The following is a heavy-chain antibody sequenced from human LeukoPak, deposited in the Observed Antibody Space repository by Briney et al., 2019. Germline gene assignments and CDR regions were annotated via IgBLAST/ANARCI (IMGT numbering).Heavy chain of an antibody. Sequence: PGGSLRLSCAASGFTFSSYWMHWVRQAPGKGLVWVSRISADGSSTTYADSVKGRFTISRDNAKNTLYLQMNSLRVEDTAVYYCVGGFDFWGQGTLVTVSS. CDR2: ISADGSST. V-gene: IGHV3-74*03. CDR1: GFTFSSYW. CDR3: VGGFDF. J-gene: IGHJ4*02.